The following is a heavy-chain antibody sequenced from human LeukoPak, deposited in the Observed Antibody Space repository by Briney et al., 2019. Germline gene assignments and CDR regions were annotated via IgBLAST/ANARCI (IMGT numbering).Heavy chain of an antibody. V-gene: IGHV4-61*02. CDR3: ARDFAF. J-gene: IGHJ4*02. CDR1: GGSISSGSYY. Sequence: SQTLSLTCTVPGGSISSGSYYWSWIRQPAGKGLEWIGRIYTSGSTNYNPSLKSRVTISVDTSKNQFSLKLSSVTAADTAVSYCARDFAFWGQGTLVTVSS. CDR2: IYTSGST.